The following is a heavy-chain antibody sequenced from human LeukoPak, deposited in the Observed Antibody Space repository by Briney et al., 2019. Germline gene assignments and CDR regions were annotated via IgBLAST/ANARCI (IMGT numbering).Heavy chain of an antibody. D-gene: IGHD1-26*01. CDR1: GFTFSSYA. J-gene: IGHJ4*02. V-gene: IGHV3-23*01. CDR2: ISASGGST. CDR3: GRDLGGRSGY. Sequence: GGSLRLSCAASGFTFSSYAMSWVRQAPGKGLEWVSAISASGGSTHYADSVKGRFTISRDNSKNTLFLQMNSLRAEGTAVYYCGRDLGGRSGYWGQGTLVTVSS.